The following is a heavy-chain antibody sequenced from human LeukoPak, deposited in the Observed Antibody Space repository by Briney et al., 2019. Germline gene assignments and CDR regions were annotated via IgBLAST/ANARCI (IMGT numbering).Heavy chain of an antibody. D-gene: IGHD3-10*01. Sequence: ASVKVSCKASGYTFTGYYMHWVRQAPEQGLEWMGWINPNSGGTNYAQKFQGWVTMTRDTSISTAYMELSRLRSDDTAVYYCARGMSDYGSGYPTTDFDYWGQGTLVTVSS. CDR1: GYTFTGYY. J-gene: IGHJ4*02. V-gene: IGHV1-2*04. CDR2: INPNSGGT. CDR3: ARGMSDYGSGYPTTDFDY.